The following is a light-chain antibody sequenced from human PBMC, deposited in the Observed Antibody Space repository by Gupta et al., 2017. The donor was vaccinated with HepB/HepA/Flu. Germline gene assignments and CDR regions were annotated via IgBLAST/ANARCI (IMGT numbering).Light chain of an antibody. CDR3: QHNETYSWT. V-gene: IGKV1-5*03. CDR2: KAS. CDR1: QNIHNW. J-gene: IGKJ1*01. Sequence: DIQMTQSPSSLSASVGDRVTITCRASQNIHNWLAWFQQKPGKVPKVLISKASNLESGAPSRFSGTGYGTDFTLTISSLQPDDFATYYCQHNETYSWTFDQGTKVEIK.